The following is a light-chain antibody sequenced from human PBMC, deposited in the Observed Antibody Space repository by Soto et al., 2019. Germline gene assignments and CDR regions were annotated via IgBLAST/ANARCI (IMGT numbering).Light chain of an antibody. CDR2: WAS. CDR3: QQYFSTPRT. Sequence: DIVMTQSPESLAVSLGERTTINCKSSQSVLYSSNNKNYLAWYQQKPGQSPKLLIYWASTRESGVPDRFSGSGSGTDFTLTISSLQAEDVAVYYCQQYFSTPRTFGQGTKVEIK. CDR1: QSVLYSSNNKNY. J-gene: IGKJ1*01. V-gene: IGKV4-1*01.